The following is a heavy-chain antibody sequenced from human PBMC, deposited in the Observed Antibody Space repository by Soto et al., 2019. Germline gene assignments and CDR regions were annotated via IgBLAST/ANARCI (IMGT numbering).Heavy chain of an antibody. CDR3: ASTKYYDFWSGYYSFDY. D-gene: IGHD3-3*01. CDR1: GDSFSSNSAA. J-gene: IGHJ4*02. Sequence: KQSQTLSLTCAISGDSFSSNSAAWNWIRQSPSRGLEWLGRTYYRSKWYNDYAVSVKSRITINPDTSKNQFSLQLNSVTPEDTAVYYCASTKYYDFWSGYYSFDYWGQGTLVTVSS. V-gene: IGHV6-1*01. CDR2: TYYRSKWYN.